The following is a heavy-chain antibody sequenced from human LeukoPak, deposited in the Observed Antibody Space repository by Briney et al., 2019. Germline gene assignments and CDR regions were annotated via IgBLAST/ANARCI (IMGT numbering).Heavy chain of an antibody. CDR3: VRADYDSSGYHFDY. D-gene: IGHD3-22*01. CDR1: GFTFSSHW. V-gene: IGHV3-74*01. J-gene: IGHJ4*02. Sequence: GGSLRLSCAASGFTFSSHWMHWVRQAPGKGLLWVSRIDTDGTTTDYADSVKGRFTVSRDNAKNTVYLQMNSLRAEDTAIYYCVRADYDSSGYHFDYWGQGVLVTVSS. CDR2: IDTDGTTT.